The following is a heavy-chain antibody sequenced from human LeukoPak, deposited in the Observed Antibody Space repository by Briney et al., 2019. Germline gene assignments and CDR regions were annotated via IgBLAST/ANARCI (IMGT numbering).Heavy chain of an antibody. CDR1: GFTFRSYS. J-gene: IGHJ6*03. D-gene: IGHD3-10*01. CDR2: ITSTSGDM. Sequence: GSLRLSCAASGFTFRSYSMNWVRQAPGKGLEWVSFITSTSGDMLYADSVKGRFTISRDNAKNTLYLQMNSLRAEDTAVYYCARASLSGSTRYYYYYMDVWGKGTTVTVSS. V-gene: IGHV3-21*06. CDR3: ARASLSGSTRYYYYYMDV.